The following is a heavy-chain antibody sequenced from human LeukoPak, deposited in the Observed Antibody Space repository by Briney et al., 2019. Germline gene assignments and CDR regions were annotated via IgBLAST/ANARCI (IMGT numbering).Heavy chain of an antibody. CDR2: ISGSSSSI. Sequence: PGGSLRLSCAASGFTFSGYSMNWVRQAPGKGLEWVSSISGSSSSIYYADSVKGRFTISRDNAKNSLYLQMNSLRAEDTAVYYCARAYGSGTYYGYWGQGTLVTVSS. J-gene: IGHJ4*02. CDR3: ARAYGSGTYYGY. V-gene: IGHV3-21*01. D-gene: IGHD3-10*01. CDR1: GFTFSGYS.